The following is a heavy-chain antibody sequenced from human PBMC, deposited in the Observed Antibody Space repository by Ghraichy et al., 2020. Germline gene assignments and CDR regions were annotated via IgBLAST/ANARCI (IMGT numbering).Heavy chain of an antibody. Sequence: ASVKVSCKVSGYTLTELSMHWVRQAPGKGLEWMGGFDPEDGETIYAQKFQGRVTMTEDTSTDTAYMELSSLRSEDTAVYYCATETGYSSSWLHVAWGQGTLVTVSS. CDR2: FDPEDGET. J-gene: IGHJ4*02. D-gene: IGHD6-13*01. CDR1: GYTLTELS. V-gene: IGHV1-24*01. CDR3: ATETGYSSSWLHVA.